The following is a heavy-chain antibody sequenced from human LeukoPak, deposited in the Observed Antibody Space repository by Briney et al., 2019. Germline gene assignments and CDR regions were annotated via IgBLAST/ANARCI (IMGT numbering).Heavy chain of an antibody. V-gene: IGHV4-61*02. CDR1: GGSISSGSDY. D-gene: IGHD3-9*01. Sequence: SQTLSLTCTVSGGSISSGSDYWSCIRQPAGKGLEWIGRIYTSGSTNYTPSLKSRVTISVDTSKNQFSLKLSSVTAADTAVYHCARERYYDILTGYYSPTPIYYFDYWGQGTLVTVSS. CDR2: IYTSGST. J-gene: IGHJ4*02. CDR3: ARERYYDILTGYYSPTPIYYFDY.